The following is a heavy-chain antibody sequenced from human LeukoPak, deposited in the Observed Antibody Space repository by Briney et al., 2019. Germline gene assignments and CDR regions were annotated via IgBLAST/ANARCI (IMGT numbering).Heavy chain of an antibody. CDR1: GYSFTSYW. CDR2: IDPSDSYT. J-gene: IGHJ3*02. CDR3: ARRGSSGYYADTFDI. V-gene: IGHV5-10-1*01. D-gene: IGHD3-22*01. Sequence: GESLKTSCKVSGYSFTSYWISWVRQMPGKGLEWMGRIDPSDSYTNYRPSFQGHVTISADKSISTAYLQWSSLKASDTAVYYCARRGSSGYYADTFDIWGQGTMVTVSS.